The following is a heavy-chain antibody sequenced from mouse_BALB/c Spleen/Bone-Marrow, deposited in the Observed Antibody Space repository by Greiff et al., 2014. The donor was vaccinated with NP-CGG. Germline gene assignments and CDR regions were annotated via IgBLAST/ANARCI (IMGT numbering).Heavy chain of an antibody. CDR3: VNYRHGYYFDY. Sequence: VQLQQSGAELVKPGASVKLSCTASGFNIKDTYMHWVKQRPEQGLDWIGRIDPANGNTKYDPKFQGKATITADTSSNTAYLQLSGLTSEDTAVYYCVNYRHGYYFDYWGQGTTLTVSS. D-gene: IGHD2-14*01. J-gene: IGHJ2*01. CDR1: GFNIKDTY. V-gene: IGHV14-3*02. CDR2: IDPANGNT.